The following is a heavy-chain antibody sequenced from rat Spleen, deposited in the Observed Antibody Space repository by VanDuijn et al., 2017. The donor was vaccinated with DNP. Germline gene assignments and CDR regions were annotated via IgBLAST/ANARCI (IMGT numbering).Heavy chain of an antibody. J-gene: IGHJ2*01. CDR3: TKTWYSSFDY. D-gene: IGHD1-8*01. CDR1: GFTFSDYN. Sequence: EVQLVESGGGLVQPGRSLKLSCAASGFTFSDYNMAWVRQAPKKGLEWVATISYDGSSTYYRDSVKGRFTISRDNAKSTLYLQMDSLRSEDTATYYCTKTWYSSFDYWGQGIMVTVS. CDR2: ISYDGSST. V-gene: IGHV5-7*01.